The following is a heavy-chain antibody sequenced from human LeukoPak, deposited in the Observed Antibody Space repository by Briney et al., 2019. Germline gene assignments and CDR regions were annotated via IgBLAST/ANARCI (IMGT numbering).Heavy chain of an antibody. CDR2: INHSGST. J-gene: IGHJ3*02. V-gene: IGHV4-34*01. CDR1: GGSFSGYY. CDR3: ARGDYYDSSGRLDAFDI. Sequence: SETLSLTCAVYGGSFSGYYWSWIRQPPGKGLEWIGEINHSGSTNYNPSLKSRVTISVDTSKNQFSLKLSSVTAADTAVYYCARGDYYDSSGRLDAFDIWGQGTTVTVSS. D-gene: IGHD3-22*01.